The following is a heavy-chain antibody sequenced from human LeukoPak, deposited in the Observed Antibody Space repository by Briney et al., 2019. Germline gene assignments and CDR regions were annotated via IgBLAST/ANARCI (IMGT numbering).Heavy chain of an antibody. J-gene: IGHJ4*02. V-gene: IGHV4-30-4*01. CDR1: GGSISSGDYY. D-gene: IGHD3-22*01. CDR2: IYYSGST. Sequence: SQTLSLTCTVSGGSISSGDYYWSWIRQPPGKGLEWIGYIYYSGSTYYNPSLKSRVTMSVDTSKNQFSLKLSSVTAADTAVYYCASTLRSSGYTFDYWGQGTLVTVSS. CDR3: ASTLRSSGYTFDY.